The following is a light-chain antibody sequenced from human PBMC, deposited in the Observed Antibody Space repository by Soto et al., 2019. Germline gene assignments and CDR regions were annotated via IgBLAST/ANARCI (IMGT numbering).Light chain of an antibody. J-gene: IGKJ4*01. CDR2: AAS. Sequence: EIVLTQSPGTLSLSPGERATLSCRASQSLTNNYLAWYQQKPGQAPRLLIYAASSRATGIPDRFSGSGSETDFTLSISRLEPEDFAVYYCQLYSSSLPVTFGGGTNVEIK. V-gene: IGKV3-20*01. CDR3: QLYSSSLPVT. CDR1: QSLTNNY.